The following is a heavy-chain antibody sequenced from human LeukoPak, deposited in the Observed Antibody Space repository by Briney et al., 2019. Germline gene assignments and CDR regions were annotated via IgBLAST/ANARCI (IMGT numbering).Heavy chain of an antibody. CDR3: ARRGNNVEDY. J-gene: IGHJ4*02. CDR1: GYSFPTYW. Sequence: GESLKISCKTSGYSFPTYWISWVRQMPGKGLEWMGIIYPGDPDTTYSPSFQGQVTISADKSISTAYLQWSSLKASDTAIYYCARRGNNVEDYWGQGTLVTVSS. D-gene: IGHD1/OR15-1a*01. CDR2: IYPGDPDT. V-gene: IGHV5-51*01.